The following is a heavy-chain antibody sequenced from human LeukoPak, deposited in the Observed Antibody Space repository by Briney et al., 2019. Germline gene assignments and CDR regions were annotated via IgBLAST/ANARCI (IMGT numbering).Heavy chain of an antibody. CDR1: GFTFSRFN. V-gene: IGHV3-33*01. Sequence: GGSLRLSCAASGFTFSRFNLHWVRQAPGKGLEWVAVIWHDGSNKYFTDSVKGRFTISRDDSKNTLYLQMNSLKAEDTAVYYCARPDYGASGDYWGQGTLVTVSS. CDR3: ARPDYGASGDY. CDR2: IWHDGSNK. D-gene: IGHD4-17*01. J-gene: IGHJ4*02.